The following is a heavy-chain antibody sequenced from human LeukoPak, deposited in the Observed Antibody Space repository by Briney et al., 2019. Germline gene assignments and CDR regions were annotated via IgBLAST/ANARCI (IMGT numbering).Heavy chain of an antibody. V-gene: IGHV3-21*01. Sequence: GGSLRLSCAASGFTFSTYSMNWVRQAPGKGLEWVSSISGGSGYIFYADSVKGRFTISRDNAKNSLYLQMDSLRAEDTAVYYCARDGTAVGINYDYWGQGTLVTVSS. CDR2: ISGGSGYI. CDR3: ARDGTAVGINYDY. D-gene: IGHD6-13*01. J-gene: IGHJ4*02. CDR1: GFTFSTYS.